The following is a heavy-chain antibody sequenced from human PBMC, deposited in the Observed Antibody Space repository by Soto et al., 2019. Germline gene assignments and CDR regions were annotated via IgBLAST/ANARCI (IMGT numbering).Heavy chain of an antibody. CDR3: ARKRITMVRGVRYFDY. V-gene: IGHV3-30-3*01. CDR1: GFTFSSYA. D-gene: IGHD3-10*01. CDR2: ISYDGSNK. Sequence: GGSLRPSSAASGFTFSSYAMHWVRQAPGKGLEWVAVISYDGSNKYYADSVKGRFTISRDNSKNTLYLQMNSLRAEDTAVYYCARKRITMVRGVRYFDYWGQGTLVTVSS. J-gene: IGHJ4*02.